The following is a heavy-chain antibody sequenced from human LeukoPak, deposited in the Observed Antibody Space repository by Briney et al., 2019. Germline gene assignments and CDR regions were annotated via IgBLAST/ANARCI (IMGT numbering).Heavy chain of an antibody. Sequence: GGSLRLSCAASGFTVSNNYMSWVRQAPGKGLEWVSVIYSGGSTYYADSVKGRFTISRDSSKNTLYLQMNSLRAEDTAVYYCAGRHSSSWSFDYWGQGTLVTVSS. V-gene: IGHV3-66*02. J-gene: IGHJ4*02. CDR2: IYSGGST. D-gene: IGHD6-13*01. CDR1: GFTVSNNY. CDR3: AGRHSSSWSFDY.